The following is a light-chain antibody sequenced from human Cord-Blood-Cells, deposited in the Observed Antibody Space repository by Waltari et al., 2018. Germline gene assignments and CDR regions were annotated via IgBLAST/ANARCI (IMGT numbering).Light chain of an antibody. CDR3: AAWDDSLSGWV. CDR2: RKK. CDR1: SSNIGSNY. J-gene: IGLJ3*02. Sequence: QSVLTQPPSASGTPGQRVTISCSGSSSNIGSNYVYWYQQLPGTAPKLLIYRKKQRPSGVRDLFSCSKSGTAASLAISGLRSEDEADYYCAAWDDSLSGWVFGGGTKLTVL. V-gene: IGLV1-47*01.